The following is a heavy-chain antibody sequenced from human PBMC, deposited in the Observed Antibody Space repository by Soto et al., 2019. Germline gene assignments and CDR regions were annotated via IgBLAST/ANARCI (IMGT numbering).Heavy chain of an antibody. CDR3: AMFITMVRGVKYYGMDV. D-gene: IGHD3-10*01. V-gene: IGHV4-30-2*01. Sequence: SETLSLTCAVSGGSISSGGYSWSWIRQPPGKGLEWIGYIYHSGSTYYNPSLKSRVTISVDRSKNQFSLKLSSVTAADTAVYYCAMFITMVRGVKYYGMDVWGQGTTVTVS. CDR2: IYHSGST. CDR1: GGSISSGGYS. J-gene: IGHJ6*02.